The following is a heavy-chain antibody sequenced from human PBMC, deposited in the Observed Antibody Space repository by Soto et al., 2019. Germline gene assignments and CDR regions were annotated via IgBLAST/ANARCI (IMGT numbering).Heavy chain of an antibody. V-gene: IGHV5-51*01. J-gene: IGHJ4*02. CDR3: AREHPYTYYYGSGSLNHFDY. D-gene: IGHD3-10*01. Sequence: GESLKISCKGSGYSFTSYWIGWVRQMPGKGLEWMGIIYPGDSDTRYSPSFQGQVTISADKSISTAYLQWSSLKASDTAMYYCAREHPYTYYYGSGSLNHFDYWGQGTLVTVSS. CDR2: IYPGDSDT. CDR1: GYSFTSYW.